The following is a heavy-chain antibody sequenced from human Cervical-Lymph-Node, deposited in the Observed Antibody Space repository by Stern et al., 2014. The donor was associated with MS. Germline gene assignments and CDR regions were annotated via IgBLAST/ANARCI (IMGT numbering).Heavy chain of an antibody. Sequence: VQLLESGPGLVKPSQTLSLTCTVSGGSVGSGSYDWSWILQPAGKGLEWIGRIYTTGSPYYNPSLQSRVSISIDKPKNPFSLQLPSVTAADTAVYYCARDKEDTNMAFRYFDNWGQGTLVTVSS. CDR3: ARDKEDTNMAFRYFDN. V-gene: IGHV4-61*02. J-gene: IGHJ4*02. CDR2: IYTTGSP. D-gene: IGHD5-18*01. CDR1: GGSVGSGSYD.